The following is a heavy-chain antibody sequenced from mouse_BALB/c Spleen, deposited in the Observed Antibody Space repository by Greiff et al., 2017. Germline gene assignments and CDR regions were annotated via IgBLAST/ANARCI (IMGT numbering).Heavy chain of an antibody. D-gene: IGHD2-3*01. CDR3: ARSDGYYGYFDV. CDR1: GYTFTEYT. J-gene: IGHJ1*01. CDR2: IDPYNGGT. V-gene: IGHV1S135*01. Sequence: VQLKQSGPELVKPGASVKISCKTSGYTFTEYTMHWVKQSHGKSLEWIGYIDPYNGGTSYNQKFKGKATLTVDKSSSTAFMHLNSLTSEDSAVYYCARSDGYYGYFDVWGAGTTVTVSS.